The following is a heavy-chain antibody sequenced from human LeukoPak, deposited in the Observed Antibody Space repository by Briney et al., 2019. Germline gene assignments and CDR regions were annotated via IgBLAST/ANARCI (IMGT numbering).Heavy chain of an antibody. J-gene: IGHJ4*02. D-gene: IGHD1-20*01. V-gene: IGHV2-5*01. CDR3: AHRRTGITRAPGGYY. Sequence: SGPTLVKPTQTLTLTCTFSGFSLSTSGVGLGWIRQPPGKTLEWRALMYWNDDKRYSTSLKSRLTIPKDTSKNQVVLTMTNMDPVDTATYYCAHRRTGITRAPGGYYWGQGALVTVSS. CDR2: MYWNDDK. CDR1: GFSLSTSGVG.